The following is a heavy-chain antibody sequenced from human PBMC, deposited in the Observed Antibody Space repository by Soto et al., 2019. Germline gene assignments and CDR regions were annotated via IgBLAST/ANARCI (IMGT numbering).Heavy chain of an antibody. CDR3: ASEYCTGNTCYSRIFDY. J-gene: IGHJ4*02. CDR1: GFTFSRYS. D-gene: IGHD2-21*01. V-gene: IGHV3-21*01. CDR2: ISSTSTYI. Sequence: GGSLRLSCEGSGFTFSRYSMNWVRQAPGKGLEWVASISSTSTYIYYGDFVKGRFSIARDNAKNSLYLQMDSLRDEDTALYYCASEYCTGNTCYSRIFDYWGQGTLVPVSP.